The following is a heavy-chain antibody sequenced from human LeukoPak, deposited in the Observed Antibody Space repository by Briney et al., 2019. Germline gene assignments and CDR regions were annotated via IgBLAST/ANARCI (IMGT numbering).Heavy chain of an antibody. J-gene: IGHJ4*02. V-gene: IGHV3-30-3*01. D-gene: IGHD3-10*01. CDR3: ARNNDYTSGSLDY. Sequence: GGSLRLSCAASGFTFSTYTMHWVRQAPGKGLEWVAVISYDGSSKYYTDSVKGRFTISRDNSKNTPYLQMNSLRAEDTPVYYCARNNDYTSGSLDYWGQGTLVTVSS. CDR2: ISYDGSSK. CDR1: GFTFSTYT.